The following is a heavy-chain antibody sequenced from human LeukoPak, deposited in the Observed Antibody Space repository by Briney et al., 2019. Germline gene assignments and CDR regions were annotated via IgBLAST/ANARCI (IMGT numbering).Heavy chain of an antibody. CDR2: IIPIFGTA. CDR3: ARGPVVTADYYYYMDV. D-gene: IGHD2-21*02. J-gene: IGHJ6*03. Sequence: SVKVSCKASGGTFSSYAISWVRQASGQGLEWMGGIIPIFGTANYAQKFQGRVTITTDESTSTAYMELSSLRSEDTAVYYCARGPVVTADYYYYMDVWGKGTTVTVSS. CDR1: GGTFSSYA. V-gene: IGHV1-69*05.